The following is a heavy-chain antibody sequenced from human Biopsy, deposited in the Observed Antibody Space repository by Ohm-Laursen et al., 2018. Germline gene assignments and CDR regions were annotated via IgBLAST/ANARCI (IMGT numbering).Heavy chain of an antibody. CDR3: ARAYYYGAGSYYSPWMEV. CDR2: IFYSVST. J-gene: IGHJ6*02. Sequence: GTLSLTCTVSGGSVSTYNYYWTWIRQPPGRRLEWIGYIFYSVSTKYNPSLKRRVRISLDTAKNQFSLNLRSVTAADTATYFGARAYYYGAGSYYSPWMEVWGQGTTVSVS. CDR1: GGSVSTYNYY. D-gene: IGHD3-10*01. V-gene: IGHV4-61*01.